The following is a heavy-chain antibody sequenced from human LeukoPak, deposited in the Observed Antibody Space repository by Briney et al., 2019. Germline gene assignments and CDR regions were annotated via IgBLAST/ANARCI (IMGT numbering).Heavy chain of an antibody. J-gene: IGHJ4*02. CDR2: IWYDGSNK. Sequence: GGSLRLSCAASRFTFSSYGMHWVRQAPGKGLEWVAVIWYDGSNKYYADSVKGRFTISRDNSKHTLYLQINSLRAEDTAVYYCARGVTRYCSSTSCYYFDYWGQGTLVTVSS. CDR1: RFTFSSYG. CDR3: ARGVTRYCSSTSCYYFDY. V-gene: IGHV3-33*01. D-gene: IGHD2-2*01.